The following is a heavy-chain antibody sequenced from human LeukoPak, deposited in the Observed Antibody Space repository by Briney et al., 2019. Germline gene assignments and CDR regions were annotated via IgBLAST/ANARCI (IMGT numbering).Heavy chain of an antibody. CDR1: GFTFTFYS. CDR2: ISSLGRSYK. J-gene: IGHJ4*02. D-gene: IGHD4-17*01. Sequence: GGSLSVSRAASGFTFTFYSMNWVRQAPGKGLEWISSISSLGRSYKYYADSVKGRFTISRDDAKNSLYLQMNSLRADDTAVYYCVRPSIDDYGDCGYWGQGTLVTVSS. V-gene: IGHV3-21*01. CDR3: VRPSIDDYGDCGY.